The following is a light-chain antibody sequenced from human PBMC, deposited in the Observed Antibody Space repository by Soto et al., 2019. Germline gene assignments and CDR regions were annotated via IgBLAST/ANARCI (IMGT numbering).Light chain of an antibody. CDR1: QSVTSK. CDR2: GAS. CDR3: QQYGGSPIT. Sequence: ESVLTQSRATLSLSPGDRATLSCGASQSVTSKLAWYQQKPGQAPTLLISGASNRATGIPDRFSGSGSGTDFTLTISRLEPDDFALYFCQQYGGSPITFGLGTRLEI. J-gene: IGKJ5*01. V-gene: IGKV3D-20*01.